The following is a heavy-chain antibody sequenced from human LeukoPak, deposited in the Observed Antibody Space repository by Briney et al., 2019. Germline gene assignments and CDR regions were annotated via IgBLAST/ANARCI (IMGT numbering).Heavy chain of an antibody. J-gene: IGHJ6*02. CDR3: ARQHQGMDV. CDR2: IIPIRGIG. Sequence: GASVKVSCKASGGTFSSYAISWVRQAPGQGLEWMGRIIPIRGIGNYAQKFQGRVTITADKSTSTAYMELSSLRSEDTAVYYCARQHQGMDVWGQGTTVTVSS. CDR1: GGTFSSYA. V-gene: IGHV1-69*04.